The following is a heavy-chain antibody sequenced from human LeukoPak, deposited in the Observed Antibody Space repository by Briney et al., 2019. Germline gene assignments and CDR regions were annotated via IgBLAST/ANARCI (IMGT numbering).Heavy chain of an antibody. CDR3: ARVPSVTMVRGVFDY. J-gene: IGHJ4*02. CDR2: INPSGGST. V-gene: IGHV1-46*01. CDR1: GYTFTSYY. D-gene: IGHD3-10*01. Sequence: GASVKVSCKASGYTFTSYYMHWVRQAPGQGLEWMGIINPSGGSTSYAQKFQGRVTMTRDTSISTAYMELSRLRSDDTAVYYCARVPSVTMVRGVFDYWGQGTLVTVSS.